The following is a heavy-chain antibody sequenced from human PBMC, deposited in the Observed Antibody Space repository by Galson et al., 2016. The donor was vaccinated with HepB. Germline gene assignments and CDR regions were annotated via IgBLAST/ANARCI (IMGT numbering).Heavy chain of an antibody. Sequence: SLRLSCAASGFTFSTYGMHWVRQAPGKGLEWVAVIWHDGSNKYYADSVKGRFTISRDSSTLYLQMNSLRDEDTAVYYCARGDIPVAGTVGNWFDPWGQGTLVTVSS. D-gene: IGHD6-19*01. V-gene: IGHV3-33*01. CDR1: GFTFSTYG. J-gene: IGHJ5*02. CDR3: ARGDIPVAGTVGNWFDP. CDR2: IWHDGSNK.